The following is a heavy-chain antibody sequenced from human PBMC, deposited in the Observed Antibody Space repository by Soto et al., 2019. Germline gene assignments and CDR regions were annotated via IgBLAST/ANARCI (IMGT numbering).Heavy chain of an antibody. CDR2: INHRGST. CDR3: ARWVRDIVVVPAAMHHYYYMDV. V-gene: IGHV4-34*01. CDR1: GGSFSDYY. Sequence: PSETLSLTCAVYGGSFSDYYWSWIRQSPGKGLEWIGEINHRGSTNYNPSLKSRAVMSIDTSKNQFSLKLSSVTAADTAVYYCARWVRDIVVVPAAMHHYYYMDVWGKGTTVTVSS. D-gene: IGHD2-2*01. J-gene: IGHJ6*03.